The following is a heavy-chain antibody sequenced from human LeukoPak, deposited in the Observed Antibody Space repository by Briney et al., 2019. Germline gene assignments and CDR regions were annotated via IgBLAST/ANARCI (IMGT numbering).Heavy chain of an antibody. J-gene: IGHJ1*01. D-gene: IGHD6-13*01. Sequence: ASVKVSCKASGYTFTSYGISWVRQAPGQGLEWMGWISAYNGNTNYAQKLQGRVTMTTDTSTSTAYMELRSLRSDDTAVYYCARHRISSSWYPMGLQHWGQGTLVTVSS. CDR3: ARHRISSSWYPMGLQH. CDR2: ISAYNGNT. V-gene: IGHV1-18*01. CDR1: GYTFTSYG.